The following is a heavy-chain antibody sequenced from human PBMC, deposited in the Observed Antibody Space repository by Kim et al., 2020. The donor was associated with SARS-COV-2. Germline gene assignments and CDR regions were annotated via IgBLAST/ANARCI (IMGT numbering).Heavy chain of an antibody. CDR1: GFTFSSYG. J-gene: IGHJ5*02. CDR3: AKDRGVVVPAAIGPFDP. D-gene: IGHD2-2*01. Sequence: GGSLRLSCAASGFTFSSYGMHWVRQAPGKGLEWVAVISYDGSNKYYADSVKGRFTISRDNSKNTLYLQMNSLRAEDTAVFYCAKDRGVVVPAAIGPFDPWGQGTLVIVSS. CDR2: ISYDGSNK. V-gene: IGHV3-30*18.